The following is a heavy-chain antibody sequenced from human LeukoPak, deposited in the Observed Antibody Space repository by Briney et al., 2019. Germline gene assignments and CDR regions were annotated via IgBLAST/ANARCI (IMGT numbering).Heavy chain of an antibody. CDR2: IYYSGST. V-gene: IGHV4-59*08. D-gene: IGHD6-13*01. J-gene: IGHJ5*02. CDR1: GGSISSYY. CDR3: ARQVNSSSRPKERYNWFDP. Sequence: SETLSLTCTVSGGSISSYYWSWIRQPPGKGLEWIGYIYYSGSTNYNPSLKSRVTISVDTSKNQFSLKLSSVTAADTAVYYCARQVNSSSRPKERYNWFDPWGQGTLVTVSS.